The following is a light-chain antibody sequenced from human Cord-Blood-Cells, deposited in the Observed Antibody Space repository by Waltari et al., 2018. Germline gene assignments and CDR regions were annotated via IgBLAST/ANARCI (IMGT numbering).Light chain of an antibody. V-gene: IGLV7-46*01. CDR3: LLSYSGARFVV. CDR1: TGAVTSGHY. Sequence: QAVVTQEPSLTVSPGGTVTLTCGSSTGAVTSGHYPYWFQQKPGHAPRTLIYDTSNKHSWTPARFSGSLLGGKAALTLSGAQPEDEAEYYCLLSYSGARFVVFGGGTKLTVL. J-gene: IGLJ2*01. CDR2: DTS.